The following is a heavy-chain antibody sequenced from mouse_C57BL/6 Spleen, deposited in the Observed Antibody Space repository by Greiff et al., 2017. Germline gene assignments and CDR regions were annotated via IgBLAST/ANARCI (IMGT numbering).Heavy chain of an antibody. CDR3: ARDGYYEGGAMDY. D-gene: IGHD2-3*01. CDR2: IYPGDGDT. V-gene: IGHV1-82*01. J-gene: IGHJ4*01. CDR1: GYAFSSSW. Sequence: VMLVESGPELVKPGASVKISCKASGYAFSSSWMNWVKQRPGKGLEWIGRIYPGDGDTNYNGKFKGKATLTADKSSSTAYMQLSSLTSEDSAVYFCARDGYYEGGAMDYWGQGTSVTVSS.